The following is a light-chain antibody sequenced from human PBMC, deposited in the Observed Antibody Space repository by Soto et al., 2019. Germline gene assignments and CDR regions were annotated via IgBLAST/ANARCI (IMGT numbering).Light chain of an antibody. J-gene: IGLJ3*02. Sequence: QSALTQPASVSGSPGQSITISCTGTSSDVGGYDFVSWYRHHPGKAPKLIISEVSNRPSGVSNRFSGSKSGNTASLTISGLQAEDEADYYCSSYTTTTTRLLFGGGTKVTVL. CDR3: SSYTTTTTRLL. CDR1: SSDVGGYDF. V-gene: IGLV2-14*01. CDR2: EVS.